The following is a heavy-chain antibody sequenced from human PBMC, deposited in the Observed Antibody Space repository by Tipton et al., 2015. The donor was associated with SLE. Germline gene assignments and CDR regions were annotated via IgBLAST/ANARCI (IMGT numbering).Heavy chain of an antibody. V-gene: IGHV4-61*08. CDR2: IYYSGRT. J-gene: IGHJ4*02. D-gene: IGHD6-13*01. CDR1: GGSLSRGGYS. CDR3: ARDRATEQQLVYYFDY. Sequence: TLSLTCTVSGGSLSRGGYSWSWVRQHPGKGLEWIGYIYYSGRTNYNPSLKSRVTIPVDTSKNQFSLKLSPVTAADTAVYYCARDRATEQQLVYYFDYWGQGTLVTVSS.